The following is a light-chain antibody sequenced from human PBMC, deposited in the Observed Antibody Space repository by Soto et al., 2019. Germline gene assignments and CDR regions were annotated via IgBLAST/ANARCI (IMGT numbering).Light chain of an antibody. Sequence: DIQMTQSPSSLSASVGDRVTITCRASQNINNYLTWYQQKPGKAPKLMIYAASTLQRGAPSRFSGSGSGTDFTLTISSLQPEDFATYYCQQSYSSPRTFGRGTKVDI. J-gene: IGKJ1*01. CDR3: QQSYSSPRT. V-gene: IGKV1-39*01. CDR1: QNINNY. CDR2: AAS.